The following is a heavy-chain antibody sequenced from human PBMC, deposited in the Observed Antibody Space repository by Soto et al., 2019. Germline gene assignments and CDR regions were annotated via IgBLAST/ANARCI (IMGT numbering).Heavy chain of an antibody. CDR1: GITFTNYW. V-gene: IGHV3-74*01. J-gene: IGHJ4*02. CDR2: VDSEGRGT. CDR3: GTVFEH. Sequence: EVQLVESGGGSVQPGGSLRLSCVASGITFTNYWMHWVRQVPGKGLVWVARVDSEGRGTSYADFVKGRFTISRDNAKNTLYLQMNGLRVEDTAMYYCGTVFEHWGQGIPVTVSS.